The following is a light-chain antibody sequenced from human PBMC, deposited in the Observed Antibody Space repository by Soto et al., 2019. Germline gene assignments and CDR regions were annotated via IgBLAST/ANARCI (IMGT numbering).Light chain of an antibody. Sequence: EIVLTQSPATRPLSPGERATLSCMASQSVSSYLAWYQQKPGQAPRLLIYDASNRATGIPARFSGSGSGTDFTLTISSLEPEDFAVYYCQQRSNWPPKLTFGGGTKVDIK. J-gene: IGKJ4*01. CDR3: QQRSNWPPKLT. CDR1: QSVSSY. CDR2: DAS. V-gene: IGKV3-11*01.